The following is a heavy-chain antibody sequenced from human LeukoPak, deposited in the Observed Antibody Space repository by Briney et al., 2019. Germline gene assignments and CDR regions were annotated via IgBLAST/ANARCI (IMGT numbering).Heavy chain of an antibody. D-gene: IGHD2-15*01. CDR1: GYIFTAYF. J-gene: IGHJ3*02. Sequence: ASVKVSCKASGYIFTAYFIHWVRQATGQGLEWMGWMNPNSGNTGYAQKFQARVSMTRNTSISTAYMELSSLRSEDTAVYYCTRGLVVLSATSWAFDIWGHGTMVTVSS. CDR2: MNPNSGNT. CDR3: TRGLVVLSATSWAFDI. V-gene: IGHV1-8*01.